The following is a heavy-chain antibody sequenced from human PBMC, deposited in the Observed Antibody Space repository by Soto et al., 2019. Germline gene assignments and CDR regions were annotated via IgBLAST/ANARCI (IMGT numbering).Heavy chain of an antibody. CDR2: VSSDGNNK. D-gene: IGHD2-2*01. CDR1: GFSFSNYG. J-gene: IGHJ5*02. V-gene: IGHV3-30*18. CDR3: AKDRVIQLLPIWPDP. Sequence: GGSLRLSCVASGFSFSNYGMHWVRQAPGKSLEWVAFVSSDGNNKYYAESVKGRFTISRDNAKNTLYLQVDRLTVDDTAVYYCAKDRVIQLLPIWPDPWDQGXLVTVYS.